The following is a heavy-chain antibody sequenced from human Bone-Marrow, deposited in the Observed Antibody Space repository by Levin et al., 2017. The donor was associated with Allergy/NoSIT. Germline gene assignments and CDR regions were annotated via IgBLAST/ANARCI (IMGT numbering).Heavy chain of an antibody. CDR3: AHSGRVRSGPGSSHFDY. J-gene: IGHJ4*02. CDR2: IYWNDDK. D-gene: IGHD3-10*01. Sequence: SGPTLVKPTQTLTLTCTFSGFSLSTSGVGVGWIRQPPGKALEWLALIYWNDDKRYSPSLKSRLTITKDTSKNQVVLTMTNMDPVDTATYYCAHSGRVRSGPGSSHFDYWGQGTLVTVSS. CDR1: GFSLSTSGVG. V-gene: IGHV2-5*01.